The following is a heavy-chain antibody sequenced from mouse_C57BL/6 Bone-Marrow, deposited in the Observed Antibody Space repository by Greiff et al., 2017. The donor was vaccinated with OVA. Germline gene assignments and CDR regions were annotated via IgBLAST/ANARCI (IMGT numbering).Heavy chain of an antibody. J-gene: IGHJ1*03. Sequence: QVQLQQSGPGLVAPSQSLSITCTVSGFSLTSYAISWVRQPPGKGLEWLGVIWTGGGTNYNSALKSRLSISKDNSKSQVFLKMNSLQTDDTARYYCARNRPTVVATDWYFDVWGTGTTVTVSS. CDR3: ARNRPTVVATDWYFDV. CDR1: GFSLTSYA. V-gene: IGHV2-9-1*01. CDR2: IWTGGGT. D-gene: IGHD1-1*01.